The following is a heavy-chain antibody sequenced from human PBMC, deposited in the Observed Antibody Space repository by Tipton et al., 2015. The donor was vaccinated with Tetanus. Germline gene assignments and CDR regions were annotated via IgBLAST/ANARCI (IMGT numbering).Heavy chain of an antibody. V-gene: IGHV4-61*08. CDR1: GGSVSGGDYH. Sequence: TLSLTCTVSGGSVSGGDYHWSWIRQPPGKGLEWIGYSHYSGSTSSNPSLKSRVTISVDTSQKQISLKVNSVTAADTAVYYCARDRGVRGGYYYYHGMDVWGQGTTVTVSS. CDR3: ARDRGVRGGYYYYHGMDV. D-gene: IGHD3-10*01. CDR2: SHYSGST. J-gene: IGHJ6*02.